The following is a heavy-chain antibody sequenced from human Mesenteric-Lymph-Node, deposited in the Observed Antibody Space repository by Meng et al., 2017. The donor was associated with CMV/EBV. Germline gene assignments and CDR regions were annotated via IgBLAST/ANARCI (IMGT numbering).Heavy chain of an antibody. CDR1: GFTFSSYW. CDR2: IKQDGSEK. V-gene: IGHV3-7*01. J-gene: IGHJ4*02. D-gene: IGHD3-10*01. CDR3: ARVEFHYGSGAPPFLDY. Sequence: GGSLRLSCAVSGFTFSSYWMSWVRQAPGKGLEWVANIKQDGSEKYYVDSVKGRFTISRDSAKKSLFLQMNSLRAEDTAVYYCARVEFHYGSGAPPFLDYWGQGTLVTVSS.